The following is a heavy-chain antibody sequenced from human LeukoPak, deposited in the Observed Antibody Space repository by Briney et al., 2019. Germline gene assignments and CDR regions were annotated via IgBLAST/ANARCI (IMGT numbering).Heavy chain of an antibody. Sequence: SETLSLTCAVSGGSISSGGYSWSWIRQPPGKGLEWIGYIYHSGSTYYNPSLKSRVTISVDRSKNQFSLKLSSVTAADTAVYYCARHAASDIVVVPAPLIWGQGTMVTVSS. J-gene: IGHJ3*02. CDR2: IYHSGST. CDR3: ARHAASDIVVVPAPLI. D-gene: IGHD2-2*01. V-gene: IGHV4-30-2*01. CDR1: GGSISSGGYS.